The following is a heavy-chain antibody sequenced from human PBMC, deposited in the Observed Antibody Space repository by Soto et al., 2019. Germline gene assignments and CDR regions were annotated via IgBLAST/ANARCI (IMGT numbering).Heavy chain of an antibody. D-gene: IGHD1-1*01. CDR2: INPSGGST. V-gene: IGHV1-46*03. J-gene: IGHJ4*02. CDR1: GYTFTMYY. Sequence: QVQLVQSGAEVKKPGASVKVSCKASGYTFTMYYMHWVRQAPGQGLEWMGIINPSGGSTSYAQKFQGRVNMTRDTSTSTVYMELSSLRSEDTAVYYCARVDLQTRYCFDYWGQGTLVTVSS. CDR3: ARVDLQTRYCFDY.